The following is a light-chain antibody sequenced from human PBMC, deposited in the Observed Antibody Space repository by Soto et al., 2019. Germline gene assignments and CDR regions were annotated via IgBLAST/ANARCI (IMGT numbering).Light chain of an antibody. CDR2: DVS. J-gene: IGLJ2*01. CDR3: ISYTSSSTVV. CDR1: SSDVGGYNY. V-gene: IGLV2-14*01. Sequence: QSVLTQPASVSGSPGQSITISCTGTSSDVGGYNYVSWYQQHPGKAPKPMIYDVSNRPSGVSNRFSGSKSGNTASLTISGLQAEDEADYYCISYTSSSTVVFGGGTKLTVL.